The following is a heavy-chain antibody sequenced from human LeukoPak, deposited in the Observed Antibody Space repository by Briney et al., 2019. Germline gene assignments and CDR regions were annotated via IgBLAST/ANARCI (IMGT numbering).Heavy chain of an antibody. CDR3: ARDKKIAVAGRYYYYYMDV. V-gene: IGHV1-18*01. CDR1: GYTFTSYG. CDR2: ISAYNGNT. Sequence: ASVKVSCKASGYTFTSYGISWVRQAPGQGLEWMGWISAYNGNTNYAQKLQGRVTMTTDTSTSTAYMELRSLRSDDTAVYYCARDKKIAVAGRYYYYYMDVWGKGTTVTVSS. D-gene: IGHD6-13*01. J-gene: IGHJ6*03.